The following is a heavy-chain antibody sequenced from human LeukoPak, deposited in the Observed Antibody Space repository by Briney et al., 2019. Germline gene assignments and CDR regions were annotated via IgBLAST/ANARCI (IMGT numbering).Heavy chain of an antibody. D-gene: IGHD5-18*01. Sequence: PSETLSLTCTVSGGSIRSSSYYWGWIRQPPGKGLEWIVNIYYSGSTYYNPSLKSRVTISIDTSKNQFSLTLSSVTAADTAVYYCADGEYSYALFYWGQGTLVTVSS. CDR1: GGSIRSSSYY. J-gene: IGHJ4*02. CDR3: ADGEYSYALFY. CDR2: IYYSGST. V-gene: IGHV4-39*07.